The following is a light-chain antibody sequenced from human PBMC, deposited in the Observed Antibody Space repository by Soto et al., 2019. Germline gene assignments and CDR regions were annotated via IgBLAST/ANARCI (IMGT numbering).Light chain of an antibody. Sequence: EIVLTQSPATLSLSPGERATLSCRASQSVSSYLAWYQQKPGQAPRLLIYDASNGATGIPARFSCSGSGTDFTLTSSSLEPEDFAVYYCQQRSNWSFGGGTKVEIK. CDR2: DAS. V-gene: IGKV3-11*01. J-gene: IGKJ4*01. CDR3: QQRSNWS. CDR1: QSVSSY.